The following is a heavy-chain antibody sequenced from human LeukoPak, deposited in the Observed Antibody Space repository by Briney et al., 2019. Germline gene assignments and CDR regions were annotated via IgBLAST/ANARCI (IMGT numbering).Heavy chain of an antibody. V-gene: IGHV4-4*07. CDR1: GDSISSYY. D-gene: IGHD6-19*01. CDR3: ARGGYTSGWPDYHYYMDV. CDR2: MYTSEST. Sequence: PSETLSLTCTVSGDSISSYYWSWIRQPAGKGLEWIGRMYTSESTNYNPSLKSRVTMSVDTSKNQLSLTLRSVIAADTAVYFCARGGYTSGWPDYHYYMDVWGKGTTVTISS. J-gene: IGHJ6*03.